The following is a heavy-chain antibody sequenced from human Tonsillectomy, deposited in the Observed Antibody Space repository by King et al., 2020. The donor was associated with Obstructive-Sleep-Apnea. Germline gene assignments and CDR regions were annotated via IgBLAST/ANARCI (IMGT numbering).Heavy chain of an antibody. D-gene: IGHD5-24*01. CDR1: GFTVSNNY. J-gene: IGHJ4*02. CDR2: MYPGGSS. Sequence: VQLVESGGGLVQPGGSLRHTCAASGFTVSNNYMAWVRQAPGNGLEWGSVMYPGGSSFYAESVKGRFTISRHNSENTLYLQMNTLIHEDTAVYYCARDPGSREFFDSWGLGTLVTVSS. CDR3: ARDPGSREFFDS. V-gene: IGHV3-53*04.